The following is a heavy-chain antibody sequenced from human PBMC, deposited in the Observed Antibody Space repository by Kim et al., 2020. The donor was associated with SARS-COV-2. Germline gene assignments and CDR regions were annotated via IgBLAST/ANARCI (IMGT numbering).Heavy chain of an antibody. J-gene: IGHJ6*02. CDR1: GFSFSTYW. D-gene: IGHD3-22*01. CDR3: AREGYYYHANSGYGFYCAMEV. CDR2: IKPDGSEK. Sequence: GGSLRLSCAASGFSFSTYWMTWVRQAPGKGLEWVANIKPDGSEKSYVDSVKGRFTISRDNAKNSLSLQMNSLGAEDTAVYYCAREGYYYHANSGYGFYCAMEVWGQGTTVTVSS. V-gene: IGHV3-7*01.